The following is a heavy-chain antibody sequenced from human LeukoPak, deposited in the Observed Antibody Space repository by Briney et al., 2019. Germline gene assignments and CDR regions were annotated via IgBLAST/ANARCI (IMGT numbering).Heavy chain of an antibody. J-gene: IGHJ4*02. CDR3: ARGIAAAGSRGDY. V-gene: IGHV4-34*01. CDR2: INHSGST. CDR1: GGSFSGYY. Sequence: PSETLSLTCAVYGGSFSGYYWSWIRQPPGKGLERIGEINHSGSTNYNPSLKSRVTISVDTSKNQFSLKLSSVTAADTAVYYCARGIAAAGSRGDYWGQGTLVTVSS. D-gene: IGHD6-13*01.